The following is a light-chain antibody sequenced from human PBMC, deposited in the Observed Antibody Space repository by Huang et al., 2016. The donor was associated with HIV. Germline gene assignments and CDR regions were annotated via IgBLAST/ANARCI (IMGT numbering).Light chain of an antibody. Sequence: ETVLTQSPATLSLSPGERATLSCRASQSVNSYLAWYQQKPGQTPRLLIYDASNRATGIPARFSGSGSGTDFTLTISSLEPEDFAVYYCQQRKYWPPITFGQGTRLETK. CDR2: DAS. J-gene: IGKJ5*01. CDR1: QSVNSY. V-gene: IGKV3-11*01. CDR3: QQRKYWPPIT.